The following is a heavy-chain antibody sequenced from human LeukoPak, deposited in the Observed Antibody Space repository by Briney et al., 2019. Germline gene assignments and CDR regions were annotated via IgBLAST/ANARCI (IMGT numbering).Heavy chain of an antibody. J-gene: IGHJ4*02. CDR2: ISYDGSNK. D-gene: IGHD5-12*01. V-gene: IGHV3-30-3*01. CDR1: GFTFSNYA. CDR3: AREGYASDY. Sequence: TGGSLRLSCAASGFTFSNYALHWVRQAPGKGLEWVALISYDGSNKYYADSVKGRFTISRDNAKNSLYLQMNSLRAEDTAVYYCAREGYASDYWGQGTLVTVSS.